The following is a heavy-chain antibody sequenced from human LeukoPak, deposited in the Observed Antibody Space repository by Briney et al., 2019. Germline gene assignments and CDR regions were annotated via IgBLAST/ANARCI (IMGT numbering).Heavy chain of an antibody. CDR1: GFTFSSYS. V-gene: IGHV3-21*01. D-gene: IGHD3-22*01. J-gene: IGHJ4*02. CDR2: ISSSSSYI. CDR3: ARVYDSSGNRDY. Sequence: PGGSLRLSCAASGFTFSSYSMNWVRQAPGKGLEWVSSISSSSSYIYYADSVKGRFTISRDNAKNSLYLQMNSLRAEDTAVYYCARVYDSSGNRDYWGQGTLVTVSS.